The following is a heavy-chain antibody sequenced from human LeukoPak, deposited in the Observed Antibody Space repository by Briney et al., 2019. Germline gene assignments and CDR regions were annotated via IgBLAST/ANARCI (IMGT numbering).Heavy chain of an antibody. V-gene: IGHV1-69*05. CDR2: LIPIFGTA. Sequence: SVKVSCKASGGTLSSYAISWVRQAPGQGLEWMGGLIPIFGTANYAQRFQGRVTITTDKSTSTAYMELSSLRSEDTAMCYGARGGRWLQLLGYFDYWGQGTLVTVSS. D-gene: IGHD5-24*01. J-gene: IGHJ4*02. CDR1: GGTLSSYA. CDR3: ARGGRWLQLLGYFDY.